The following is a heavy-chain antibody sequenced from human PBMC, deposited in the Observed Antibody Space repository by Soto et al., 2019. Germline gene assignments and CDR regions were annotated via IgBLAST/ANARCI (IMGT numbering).Heavy chain of an antibody. CDR2: IYFRGNT. CDR1: GDSISRIDYY. Sequence: NPSETLSLTCSVSGDSISRIDYYWTWIRQHPEKGLEWIGNIYFRGNTYYSPSLESRLTISVDTSKNQFSLKLTSVTAADTAVYYCAREGGSYDSGGYLIRGAFDIWGQGTMVTV. J-gene: IGHJ3*02. CDR3: AREGGSYDSGGYLIRGAFDI. V-gene: IGHV4-31*03. D-gene: IGHD3-22*01.